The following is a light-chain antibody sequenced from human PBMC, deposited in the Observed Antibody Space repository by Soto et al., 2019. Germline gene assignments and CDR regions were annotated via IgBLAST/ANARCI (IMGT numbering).Light chain of an antibody. Sequence: DIVLTQSPATLSLSPGQRATLSCRASQTVTTFYLAWYQQQPGQAPRLLIYGASSRATGIPDRFSGSGSGTDFTLTISRLEPEDCAVYYCQQYGSSTGLTFGGGTKVEI. V-gene: IGKV3-20*01. CDR3: QQYGSSTGLT. CDR2: GAS. J-gene: IGKJ4*01. CDR1: QTVTTFY.